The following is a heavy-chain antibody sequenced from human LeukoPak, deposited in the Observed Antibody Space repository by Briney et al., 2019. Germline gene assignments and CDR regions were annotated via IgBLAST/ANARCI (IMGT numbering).Heavy chain of an antibody. CDR2: IYYSGST. D-gene: IGHD2-2*01. CDR3: ARDRDLCSSTSCNTFDY. J-gene: IGHJ4*02. CDR1: GGSISSGGYY. Sequence: SETLSLTCTVSGGSISSGGYYLSWIRQPPGKGLEWIWYIYYSGSTYYNPSLKSRVTISVDTSKYQFSLKLSSVTAADTAVYYCARDRDLCSSTSCNTFDYWGQGTLVTVSS. V-gene: IGHV4-30-4*08.